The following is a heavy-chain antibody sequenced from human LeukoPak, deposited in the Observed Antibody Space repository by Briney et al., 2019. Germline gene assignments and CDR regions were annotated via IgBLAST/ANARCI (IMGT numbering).Heavy chain of an antibody. Sequence: SETLSLTCAVYGGSFSGYYWSWIRQPPGKGLEWIGEINHSGSTNYNPSLKSRVTISVDTSKNQFSLKLSSVTAADTAVYYCARVVLIAARRYWFDPWGQGTLVTVSS. J-gene: IGHJ5*02. CDR3: ARVVLIAARRYWFDP. D-gene: IGHD6-6*01. CDR1: GGSFSGYY. CDR2: INHSGST. V-gene: IGHV4-34*01.